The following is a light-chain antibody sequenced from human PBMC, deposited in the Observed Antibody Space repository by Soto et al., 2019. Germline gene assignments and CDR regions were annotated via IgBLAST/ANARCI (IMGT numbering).Light chain of an antibody. V-gene: IGLV2-14*01. Sequence: QSALTQPASVSGSPGQSITISCTGTSSDVGAYNYVSWYQQHPGKAPKLMIYDVSNRPSGVSNRFSGSKSGNTASLTISGLQAEDEADYYCSSYTSSSTLVFGGGTKLTDL. CDR3: SSYTSSSTLV. CDR2: DVS. J-gene: IGLJ2*01. CDR1: SSDVGAYNY.